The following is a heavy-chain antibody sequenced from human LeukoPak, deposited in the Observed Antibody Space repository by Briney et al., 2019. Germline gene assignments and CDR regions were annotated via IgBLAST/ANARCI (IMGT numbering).Heavy chain of an antibody. V-gene: IGHV3-30*03. Sequence: PGRSLRLSCAASGFTFSSYGMHWVRQAPGKGLEWVAVISYDGSNKYYADSVKGRFTISRDNAKNSLYLQMNSLRAEDTAVYYCARDLRSADYGDFQYYFDYWGQGTLVTVSS. CDR2: ISYDGSNK. CDR3: ARDLRSADYGDFQYYFDY. CDR1: GFTFSSYG. J-gene: IGHJ4*02. D-gene: IGHD4-17*01.